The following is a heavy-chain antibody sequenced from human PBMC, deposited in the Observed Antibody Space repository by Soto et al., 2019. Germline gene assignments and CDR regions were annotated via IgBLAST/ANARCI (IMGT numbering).Heavy chain of an antibody. D-gene: IGHD2-2*01. CDR3: ARIPPYAIPLYYFDY. V-gene: IGHV1-8*01. CDR2: MNPNSGNT. J-gene: IGHJ4*02. Sequence: ASVKVSCKASGYTFTSYDINWVRQATGQGLEWMGWMNPNSGNTGYAQKFQGRVTMTRNTSISTAYMELSSLRSDDTAVYYCARIPPYAIPLYYFDYWGQGTLVTVSS. CDR1: GYTFTSYD.